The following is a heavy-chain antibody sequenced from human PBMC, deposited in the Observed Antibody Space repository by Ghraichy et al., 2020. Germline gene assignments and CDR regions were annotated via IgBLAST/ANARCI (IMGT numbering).Heavy chain of an antibody. D-gene: IGHD5-24*01. Sequence: GESLNISCAASGFTFSSYSMNWVRQAPGKGLEWVSYISSSSSTIYYADSVKGRFTISRDNAKNSLYLQMNSLRDEDTAVYYCARDRTRWLQLTPAQPYFDYWGQGTLVTVSS. V-gene: IGHV3-48*02. CDR2: ISSSSSTI. CDR1: GFTFSSYS. CDR3: ARDRTRWLQLTPAQPYFDY. J-gene: IGHJ4*02.